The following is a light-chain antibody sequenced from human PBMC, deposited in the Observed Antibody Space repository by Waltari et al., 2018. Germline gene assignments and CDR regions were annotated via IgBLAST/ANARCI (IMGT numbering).Light chain of an antibody. J-gene: IGKJ2*01. V-gene: IGKV3-20*01. CDR2: GAS. Sequence: EIVLTQSPDTLSLSPGERATLSCRASQSVSSSYLAWYQQKPGQPPRLLIYGASSRATGIPDRFSGSGSGTDFTLTISRLEPEDFAVYYCQQFGFSRYTFGQGTKLEIK. CDR1: QSVSSSY. CDR3: QQFGFSRYT.